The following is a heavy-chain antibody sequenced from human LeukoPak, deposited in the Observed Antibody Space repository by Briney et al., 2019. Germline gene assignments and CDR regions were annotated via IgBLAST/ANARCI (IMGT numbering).Heavy chain of an antibody. CDR2: IYYSGST. J-gene: IGHJ6*02. D-gene: IGHD2-21*01. V-gene: IGHV4-59*08. CDR1: GGSISSYY. Sequence: SETLSLTCTVSGGSISSYYWSWLRQPPGKGLEWIGYIYYSGSTNYNPSLKSRVTISVDTSKDQFSLKLSSVTAADTAVYYCARHAYGGLNYYGLDVWGQGTTVTVSS. CDR3: ARHAYGGLNYYGLDV.